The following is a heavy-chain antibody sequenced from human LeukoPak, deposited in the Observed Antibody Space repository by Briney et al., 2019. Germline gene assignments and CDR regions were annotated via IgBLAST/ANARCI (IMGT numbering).Heavy chain of an antibody. Sequence: ASVKVSCKASGYTFTSYYIHWVRQAPGQGLEGMEIINPSGGTPTYAQKFQGRVTMTRDMSTSTVYMGLSSLRSEDTAVYYCARAGLLNWEKGVFFWGQGSLVIVSS. CDR1: GYTFTSYY. J-gene: IGHJ4*02. V-gene: IGHV1-46*01. CDR3: ARAGLLNWEKGVFF. CDR2: INPSGGTP. D-gene: IGHD1-26*01.